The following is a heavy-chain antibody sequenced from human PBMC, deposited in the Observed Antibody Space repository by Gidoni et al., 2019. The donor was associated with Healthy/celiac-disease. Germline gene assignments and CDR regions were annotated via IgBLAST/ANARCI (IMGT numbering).Heavy chain of an antibody. CDR1: GFTFSSYG. J-gene: IGHJ5*02. D-gene: IGHD2-21*02. V-gene: IGHV3-30*18. CDR3: AKDLWRTVVTPGWFDP. Sequence: QVQLVESGGGVVQPGRSLRLFCAASGFTFSSYGMHWVRQAPGKGLECVAVISDDGSNKYYADSVKGRFTISRDNSKNTLYLQMNSLRAEDTAVYYCAKDLWRTVVTPGWFDPWGQGTLVTVSS. CDR2: ISDDGSNK.